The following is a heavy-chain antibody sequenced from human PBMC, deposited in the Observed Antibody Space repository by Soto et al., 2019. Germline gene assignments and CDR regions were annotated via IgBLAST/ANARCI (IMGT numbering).Heavy chain of an antibody. CDR3: TTEYDSSGYYYHY. V-gene: IGHV3-15*07. Sequence: PGGSLSLSCAASGFTFSNAWMNWVRQAPGTGLEWVGRIKSKTDGGTTDYAAPVKGRFTISRDDSKNTLYLQMNSLKTEDTAVYYCTTEYDSSGYYYHYWGQGTLVTSPQ. D-gene: IGHD3-22*01. CDR1: GFTFSNAW. J-gene: IGHJ4*02. CDR2: IKSKTDGGTT.